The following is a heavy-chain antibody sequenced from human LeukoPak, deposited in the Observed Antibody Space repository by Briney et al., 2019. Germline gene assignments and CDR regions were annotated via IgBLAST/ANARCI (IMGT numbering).Heavy chain of an antibody. CDR1: GGSFSGYY. J-gene: IGHJ6*03. Sequence: SETLSLTCAIYGGSFSGYYWSWIRQPAGKGLEWIGRIYTSGGTNYNPSLKSRVTMSVDTSKNQFSLKLSSVTAADTAVYYCARGIGSGSYYNAYYYYYYMDVWGKGTTVTVSS. D-gene: IGHD3-10*01. CDR3: ARGIGSGSYYNAYYYYYYMDV. V-gene: IGHV4-59*10. CDR2: IYTSGGT.